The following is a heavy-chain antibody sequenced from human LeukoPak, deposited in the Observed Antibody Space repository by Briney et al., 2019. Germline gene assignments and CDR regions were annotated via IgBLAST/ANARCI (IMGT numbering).Heavy chain of an antibody. CDR1: GYTFTIYG. V-gene: IGHV1-18*01. Sequence: GASVTVSFTASGYTFTIYGISWVRQAPGQGREWMGWISPYNGKTKYVQKLQGRVTMTTDTSTTTAYMALRSLRSDDTAVYYCARTIVATVSGDYWGQGTLVTVSS. CDR2: ISPYNGKT. D-gene: IGHD5-12*01. CDR3: ARTIVATVSGDY. J-gene: IGHJ4*02.